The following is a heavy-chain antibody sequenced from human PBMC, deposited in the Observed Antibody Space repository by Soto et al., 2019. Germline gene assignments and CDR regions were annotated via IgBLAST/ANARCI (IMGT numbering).Heavy chain of an antibody. J-gene: IGHJ3*01. V-gene: IGHV3-30-3*02. Sequence: QVQLVESGGGVVQPGRSLRLSCAASGFTFSSYAMHWVRQAPGKGLEWVAVISYDGSNKYYADSVKGRFTISRDNSKNTLYLQMNSLRAEDTAVYYCAKLRSSSWTQYAFDVWGHGTKVTVSS. CDR3: AKLRSSSWTQYAFDV. CDR2: ISYDGSNK. CDR1: GFTFSSYA. D-gene: IGHD6-13*01.